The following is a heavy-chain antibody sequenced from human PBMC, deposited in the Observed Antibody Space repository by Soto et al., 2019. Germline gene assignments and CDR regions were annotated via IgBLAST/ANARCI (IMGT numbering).Heavy chain of an antibody. Sequence: SETLSLTRTVSCGSISSISYYWGWIRQPPGKCLEWMGYIYHIGIXXYNPSLKXXVTISVDRSNXQFSLXLISVAAADTAVYYCARVTDRWAQGTLVTVSS. CDR2: IYHIGIX. CDR1: CGSISSISYY. CDR3: ARVTDR. J-gene: IGHJ5*02. V-gene: IGHV4-39*07.